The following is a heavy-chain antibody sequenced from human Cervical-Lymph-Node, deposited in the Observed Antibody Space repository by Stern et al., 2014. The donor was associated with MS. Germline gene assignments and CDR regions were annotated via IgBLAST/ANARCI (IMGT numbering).Heavy chain of an antibody. CDR3: ARRLHLDYLLGDAFDI. Sequence: QITLKESGPTLVKPTQTLTLTCAFSGFSLSTSAVGVGWIRQPPGKALEWLALIYWYDEKRYSPSLKTRLTITKDTSKSQVVLTMTNVDPVDTATYYCARRLHLDYLLGDAFDIWGQGTMVTVSS. CDR1: GFSLSTSAVG. D-gene: IGHD2/OR15-2a*01. CDR2: IYWYDEK. J-gene: IGHJ3*02. V-gene: IGHV2-5*01.